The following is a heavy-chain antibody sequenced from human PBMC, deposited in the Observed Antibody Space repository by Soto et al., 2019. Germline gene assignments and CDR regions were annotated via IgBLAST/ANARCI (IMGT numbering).Heavy chain of an antibody. D-gene: IGHD1-1*01. CDR3: AREGLERREKSWFDH. Sequence: ASVKVSCKASGYTFTSYGISWVRQAPGQGLEWMGWISAYNGNTNYAQKLQGRVTMTTDTSTSTAYMELRSLRSDDTAVYYCAREGLERREKSWFDHWGQGTLVTVSS. V-gene: IGHV1-18*01. J-gene: IGHJ5*01. CDR1: GYTFTSYG. CDR2: ISAYNGNT.